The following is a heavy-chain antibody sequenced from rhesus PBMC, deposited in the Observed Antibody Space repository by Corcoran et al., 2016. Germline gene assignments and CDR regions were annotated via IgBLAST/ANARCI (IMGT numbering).Heavy chain of an antibody. CDR2: IYGSVSST. V-gene: IGHV4-169*01. Sequence: QLQLQESGPGLVKPSETLSVTCAVSGGSISSSYWSWIRQAPGKGLEWIGYIYGSVSSTNYNPSRKSRVTLSVDTSKNQLSLKLSSVTTADTAVDYWARPYSGSWTLFDYWGQGVLVTVSS. CDR3: ARPYSGSWTLFDY. CDR1: GGSISSSY. J-gene: IGHJ4*01. D-gene: IGHD6-25*01.